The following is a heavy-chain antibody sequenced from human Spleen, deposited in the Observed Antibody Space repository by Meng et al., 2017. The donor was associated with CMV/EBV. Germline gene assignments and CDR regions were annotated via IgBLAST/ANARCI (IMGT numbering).Heavy chain of an antibody. J-gene: IGHJ4*02. V-gene: IGHV1-24*01. CDR2: FDPEDGRI. D-gene: IGHD2-8*01. Sequence: ASVKVSCKVSGHTLSKLCRHWVRQAPGEGLEWMGGFDPEDGRIVNAQKFQGRVTMTENTSTDTAYMDLSSLRSDDTAVYYCARDPGYCTNGVCYYFDYWGQGTLVTVSS. CDR3: ARDPGYCTNGVCYYFDY. CDR1: GHTLSKLC.